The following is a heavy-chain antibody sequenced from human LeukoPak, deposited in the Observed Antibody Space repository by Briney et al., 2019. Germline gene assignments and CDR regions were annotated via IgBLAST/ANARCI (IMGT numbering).Heavy chain of an antibody. CDR3: ARTYYYGSGSYWILDY. D-gene: IGHD3-10*01. CDR1: GGTFSSYA. V-gene: IGHV1-69*13. CDR2: IIPIFGTA. J-gene: IGHJ4*02. Sequence: RASVTVSCKASGGTFSSYAISWVRQAPGQGLEWMGGIIPIFGTANYAQKFQGRVTITADESTSTAYMELSSLRSEDTAVYYCARTYYYGSGSYWILDYWGQGTLVTVSS.